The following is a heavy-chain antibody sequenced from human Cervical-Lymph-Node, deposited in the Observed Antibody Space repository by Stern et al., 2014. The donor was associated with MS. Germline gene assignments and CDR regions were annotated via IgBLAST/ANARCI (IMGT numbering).Heavy chain of an antibody. D-gene: IGHD6-13*01. J-gene: IGHJ4*02. CDR1: GFSFSRYA. CDR2: IWYDGSNP. CDR3: ASAYSSSHYYFDY. Sequence: QVQLVQSGGGVVQPGRSLRLSCAASGFSFSRYAMHWVRQAPGKGLEWVALIWYDGSNPYYADSVTGRFTISRDNFKNTLYLQMNSLRAEDTAVYYSASAYSSSHYYFDYWGQGTLVTVSS. V-gene: IGHV3-33*01.